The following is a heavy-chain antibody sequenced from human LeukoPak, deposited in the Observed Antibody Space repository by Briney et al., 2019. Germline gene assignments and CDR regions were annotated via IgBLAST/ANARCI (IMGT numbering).Heavy chain of an antibody. CDR2: ISGSGGST. D-gene: IGHD6-19*01. CDR1: GFTFSSYA. V-gene: IGHV3-23*01. CDR3: AKGMFGSGWYGDDY. J-gene: IGHJ4*02. Sequence: PGGSLRLSCAASGFTFSSYAMSWVRQAPGKGLEWVSAISGSGGSTYYADSVKGRFTISRDNSKNTLYLQMNSLRAEDTAVYYCAKGMFGSGWYGDDYWGQGTLVTVSS.